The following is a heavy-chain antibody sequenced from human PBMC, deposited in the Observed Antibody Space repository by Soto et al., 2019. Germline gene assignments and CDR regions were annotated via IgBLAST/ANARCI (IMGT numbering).Heavy chain of an antibody. D-gene: IGHD2-21*01. CDR2: ISYDGSNK. V-gene: IGHV3-30*18. J-gene: IGHJ6*02. CDR1: GFTFSSYG. Sequence: PGGSLRLSCAASGFTFSSYGMRWVRQATGKGLEWVAVISYDGSNKYYADSVKGRFTISRDNSKNTLYLQMNSLRAEDTAVYYCAKGLGVVDYYYYGMDVWGQGTTVTVSS. CDR3: AKGLGVVDYYYYGMDV.